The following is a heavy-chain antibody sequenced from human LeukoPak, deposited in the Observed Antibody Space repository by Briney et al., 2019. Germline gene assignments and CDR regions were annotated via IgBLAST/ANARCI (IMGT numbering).Heavy chain of an antibody. V-gene: IGHV3-23*01. Sequence: PGGSLRLSCAASGFTFSSYAMSWVRQAPGKGLEWVSAISGSGGSTYYADSVKGRFTISRDNSKNTLYLQMNSLRAEDTAVYYCAKETVYYYDSSGYPHYFDYWGQGTLVTVSS. CDR1: GFTFSSYA. CDR2: ISGSGGST. CDR3: AKETVYYYDSSGYPHYFDY. J-gene: IGHJ4*02. D-gene: IGHD3-22*01.